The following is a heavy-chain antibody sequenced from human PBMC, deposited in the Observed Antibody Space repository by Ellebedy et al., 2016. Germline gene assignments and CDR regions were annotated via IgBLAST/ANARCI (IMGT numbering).Heavy chain of an antibody. CDR1: GGSVSSGSYY. CDR2: IYYSGST. V-gene: IGHV4-61*01. J-gene: IGHJ6*02. CDR3: ARSIAALFVYGMDV. D-gene: IGHD6-6*01. Sequence: SETLSLXXTVSGGSVSSGSYYWSWIRQPPGKGLEWIGYIYYSGSTNYNPSLKSRVTISVDTSKNQFSLKLSSVTAADTAVYYCARSIAALFVYGMDVWGQGTTVTVSS.